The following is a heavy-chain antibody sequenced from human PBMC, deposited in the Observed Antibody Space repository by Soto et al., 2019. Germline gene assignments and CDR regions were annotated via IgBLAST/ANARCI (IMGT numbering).Heavy chain of an antibody. CDR1: GFTFSTHW. J-gene: IGHJ4*02. CDR3: ATDVR. CDR2: IKEDGSES. Sequence: EVQLVESGGDLVQPGGSLRLSCAASGFTFSTHWMSWVRQAPGKGLEWVANIKEDGSESYYADPVKGRFTISRDNAKNSLYLQMHGLRVEDTALYDCATDVRWGQGTLVTFSS. V-gene: IGHV3-7*05.